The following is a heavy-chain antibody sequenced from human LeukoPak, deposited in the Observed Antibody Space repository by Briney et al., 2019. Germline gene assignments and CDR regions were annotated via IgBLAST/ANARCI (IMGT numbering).Heavy chain of an antibody. CDR3: AKDSSGGREWLCDY. D-gene: IGHD3-3*01. Sequence: GGSLRLSCAASGFSFSSYSMNWVRQAPGKGLEWVSSISSSSSYIYYADSVKGRFTISSDNAKNSLYLQMNSLRAEDTAVYYCAKDSSGGREWLCDYWGQGTLVTVSS. J-gene: IGHJ4*02. V-gene: IGHV3-21*01. CDR2: ISSSSSYI. CDR1: GFSFSSYS.